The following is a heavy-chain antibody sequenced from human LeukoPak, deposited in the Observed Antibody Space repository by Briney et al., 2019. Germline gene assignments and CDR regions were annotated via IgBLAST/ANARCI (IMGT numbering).Heavy chain of an antibody. D-gene: IGHD2-21*02. CDR3: ARGETYCGGDCYSNWFDP. V-gene: IGHV4-59*01. Sequence: ASETLSLTCTVSGGSIRNYYWSWIRQPPGKGLEWIGDIYYSGSTNYNPSLKSRVTISLDTSKIQFSLKLSSVSAADTAVYYCARGETYCGGDCYSNWFDPWGQGTLVTVSS. CDR1: GGSIRNYY. CDR2: IYYSGST. J-gene: IGHJ5*02.